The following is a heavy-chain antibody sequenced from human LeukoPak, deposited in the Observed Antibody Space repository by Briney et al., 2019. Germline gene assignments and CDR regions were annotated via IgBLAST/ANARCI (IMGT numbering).Heavy chain of an antibody. J-gene: IGHJ4*02. CDR1: GGSFSGYY. CDR3: ARFEYSSSIDY. CDR2: IYYSGST. V-gene: IGHV4-59*01. D-gene: IGHD6-6*01. Sequence: SETLSLTCAVYGGSFSGYYWSWIRQPPGKGLEWIGYIYYSGSTNYNPSLKSRVTISVDTSKNQFSLKLSSVTAADTAVYYCARFEYSSSIDYWGQGTLVTVSS.